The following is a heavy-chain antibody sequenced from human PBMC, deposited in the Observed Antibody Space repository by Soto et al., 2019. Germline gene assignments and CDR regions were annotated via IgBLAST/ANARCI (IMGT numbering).Heavy chain of an antibody. J-gene: IGHJ6*03. V-gene: IGHV6-1*01. CDR1: GDSVSSNSAA. CDR3: ARGRYGDYSWDYYYYMDV. D-gene: IGHD4-17*01. CDR2: TYYRSKWYN. Sequence: QSQTLSLTCAISGDSVSSNSAAWNWIRQSPSRGLEWLGRTYYRSKWYNDYAVSVKSRITINPDTSKNQFSLQLNSVTPEDTAVYYCARGRYGDYSWDYYYYMDVWGKGTTVTVSS.